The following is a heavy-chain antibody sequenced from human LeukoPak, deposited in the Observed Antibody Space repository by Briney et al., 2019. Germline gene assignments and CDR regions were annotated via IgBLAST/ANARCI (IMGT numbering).Heavy chain of an antibody. D-gene: IGHD3-9*01. J-gene: IGHJ4*02. Sequence: PGRSLRLSCAASGFTFSSYGMHWVRQAPGKGLEWVAVIWYDGSNKYYADPVKGRFTISRDNSKNTLYLQMNSLRAEDTAVYYCARAMDYDILTAYPMIDYWGQGTLVTVSS. CDR1: GFTFSSYG. CDR2: IWYDGSNK. CDR3: ARAMDYDILTAYPMIDY. V-gene: IGHV3-33*01.